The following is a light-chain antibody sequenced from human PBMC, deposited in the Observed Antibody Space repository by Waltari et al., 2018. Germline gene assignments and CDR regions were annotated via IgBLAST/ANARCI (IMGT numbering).Light chain of an antibody. Sequence: QSALTQPASVSGSPGQSITISCPGTSSDVCGYNYVSWYQQHPGKAPKLMIYDVSNRPSGVSNRFSGSKSGNTASLTISGLQAEDEADYYCSSYTSSSTLVFGTGTKVTVL. J-gene: IGLJ1*01. CDR3: SSYTSSSTLV. V-gene: IGLV2-14*03. CDR1: SSDVCGYNY. CDR2: DVS.